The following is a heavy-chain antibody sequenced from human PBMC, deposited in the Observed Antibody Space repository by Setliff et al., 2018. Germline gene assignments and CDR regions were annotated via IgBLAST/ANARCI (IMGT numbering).Heavy chain of an antibody. CDR2: INHSGST. Sequence: SETLSLTCAVYGGPFSGYYWSWIRQPPGKGLEWIGEINHSGSTNYNPSLKSRVTISVDMSKNQFSLKLSSVTAADTAVYYCVYFDWSLNDYYYYYMDVWGKGTTVTVSS. CDR3: VYFDWSLNDYYYYYMDV. D-gene: IGHD3-9*01. CDR1: GGPFSGYY. J-gene: IGHJ6*03. V-gene: IGHV4-34*01.